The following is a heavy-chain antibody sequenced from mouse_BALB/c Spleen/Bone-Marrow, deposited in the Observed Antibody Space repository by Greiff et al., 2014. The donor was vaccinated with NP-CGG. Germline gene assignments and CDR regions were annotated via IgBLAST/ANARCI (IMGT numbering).Heavy chain of an antibody. Sequence: VQLQQSGAELVRPGASAKLSCKASGYSFTSYWMNWVKQRPGQGLEWIGMIHPSDSETRLNQKSKDKATLTVDKSSSTAYMQLSSPTSEDSAVYYCAREREITTVVAGDWYFDVWGAGTTVTVSS. D-gene: IGHD1-1*01. V-gene: IGHV1-61*01. J-gene: IGHJ1*01. CDR2: IHPSDSET. CDR3: AREREITTVVAGDWYFDV. CDR1: GYSFTSYW.